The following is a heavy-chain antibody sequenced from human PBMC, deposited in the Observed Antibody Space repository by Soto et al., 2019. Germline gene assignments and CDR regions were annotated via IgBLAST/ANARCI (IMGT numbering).Heavy chain of an antibody. Sequence: LRLSCAASGFTFSSYGMHWVRQAPGKGLEWVAVISYDGSNKYYVDSVKGRFTISRDNSKNTLYLQMNSLRAEDTAVYYCAKSSYYYDSSGYYRWWGQGTLVTVSS. D-gene: IGHD3-22*01. J-gene: IGHJ4*02. V-gene: IGHV3-30*18. CDR1: GFTFSSYG. CDR3: AKSSYYYDSSGYYRW. CDR2: ISYDGSNK.